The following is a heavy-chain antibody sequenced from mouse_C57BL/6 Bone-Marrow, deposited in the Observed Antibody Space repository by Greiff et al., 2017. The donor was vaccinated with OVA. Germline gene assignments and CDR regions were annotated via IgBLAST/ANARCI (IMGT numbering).Heavy chain of an antibody. Sequence: QVQLKQPGTELVKPGASVKLSCKASGYTFTSYWMHWVKQRPGQGLEWIGNINPSNGGTNYNEKFKSKATLTVDKSSSTAYMQLSSLTSEDSAVYYCARSNGSSLGYWYFDVWGTGTTVTVSS. V-gene: IGHV1-53*01. CDR3: ARSNGSSLGYWYFDV. D-gene: IGHD1-1*01. CDR1: GYTFTSYW. J-gene: IGHJ1*03. CDR2: INPSNGGT.